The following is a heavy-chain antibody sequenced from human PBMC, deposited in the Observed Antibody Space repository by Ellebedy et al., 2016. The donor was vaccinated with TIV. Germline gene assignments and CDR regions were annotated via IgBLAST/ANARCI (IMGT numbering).Heavy chain of an antibody. CDR2: IIPIFGTA. Sequence: AASVKVSCKASGGTFSSYAISWVRQAPGQGLEWMGGIIPIFGTANYAQKFQGRVTITADESTSTAYMELSSLRSEDTAVYYCARLSNGPSGYNWFDPWGQGTLVTVSS. CDR3: ARLSNGPSGYNWFDP. CDR1: GGTFSSYA. J-gene: IGHJ5*02. V-gene: IGHV1-69*13.